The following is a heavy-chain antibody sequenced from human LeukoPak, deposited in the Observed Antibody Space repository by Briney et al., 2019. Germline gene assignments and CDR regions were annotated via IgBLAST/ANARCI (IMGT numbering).Heavy chain of an antibody. D-gene: IGHD3-22*01. V-gene: IGHV3-23*01. CDR1: GFTFSSYA. CDR3: AKDIFPSYYDSSGYYYGLGAFDI. Sequence: PGGSPRLSCAASGFTFSSYAMSWVRQAPGKGLEWVSAISGSGGSTYYADSVKGRFTISRDNSKNTLYLQMNSLRAEDTAVYYCAKDIFPSYYDSSGYYYGLGAFDIWGQGTMVTVSS. CDR2: ISGSGGST. J-gene: IGHJ3*02.